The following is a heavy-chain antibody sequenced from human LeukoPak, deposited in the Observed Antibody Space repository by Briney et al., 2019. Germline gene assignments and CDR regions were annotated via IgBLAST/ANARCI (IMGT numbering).Heavy chain of an antibody. V-gene: IGHV3-23*01. D-gene: IGHD6-19*01. J-gene: IGHJ5*02. CDR2: ISASGIGT. CDR1: GYTLNTNA. Sequence: GGSLRLSCVASGYTLNTNAVSWVRQTPGKGLEWVSGISASGIGTHYADSVKGRFAISRDISNNTVFLQLNNLRPEDPAVYYCGKMPDTEVAGTWGYYPDRWGQGTRVAVSA. CDR3: GKMPDTEVAGTWGYYPDR.